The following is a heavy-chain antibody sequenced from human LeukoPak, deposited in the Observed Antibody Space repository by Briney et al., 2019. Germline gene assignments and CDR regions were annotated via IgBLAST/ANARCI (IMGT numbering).Heavy chain of an antibody. D-gene: IGHD3-22*01. CDR2: IYYSGST. CDR1: GGSISSSNYY. J-gene: IGHJ4*02. CDR3: ARPDYHSSASYYGPFDY. Sequence: PSETLSLTCTVSGGSISSSNYYWGWIRQPPGKGLEWIGSIYYSGSTYYNPSLKSRVTISVDTSKNHFSLTLSSVTAADTAVYFCARPDYHSSASYYGPFDYWGQGSLVTVSS. V-gene: IGHV4-39*02.